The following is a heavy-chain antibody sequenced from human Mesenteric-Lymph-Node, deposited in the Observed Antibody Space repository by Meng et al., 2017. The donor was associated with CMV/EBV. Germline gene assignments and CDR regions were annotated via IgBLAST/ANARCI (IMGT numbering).Heavy chain of an antibody. CDR2: ISYDGSNK. D-gene: IGHD2-8*01. V-gene: IGHV3-30-3*02. Sequence: GESLKISCAASGFTFSSYAMHWVRQAPGKGLEWVAVISYDGSNKYYADSVKGRFTISRDNSKNTLYLQMNSLRAEDTAVYYCAKSHCTNGVCYGYYYYGMDVWGQGTTVTVSS. J-gene: IGHJ6*02. CDR1: GFTFSSYA. CDR3: AKSHCTNGVCYGYYYYGMDV.